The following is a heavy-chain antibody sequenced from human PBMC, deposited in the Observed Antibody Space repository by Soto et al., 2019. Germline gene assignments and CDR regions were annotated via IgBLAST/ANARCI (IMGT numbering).Heavy chain of an antibody. J-gene: IGHJ6*02. Sequence: SETLSLTCTVSGGSISSSSYYWGWIRQAPGKGLEWIGSIYYSGSTYYNPSLNIRFTISLDTSKNQFSLKLSSVTAEDTAVYYCTGRLCYYTRYTYYYCMDVWGQGTTVTVSS. CDR2: IYYSGST. D-gene: IGHD3-3*01. V-gene: IGHV4-39*01. CDR1: GGSISSSSYY. CDR3: TGRLCYYTRYTYYYCMDV.